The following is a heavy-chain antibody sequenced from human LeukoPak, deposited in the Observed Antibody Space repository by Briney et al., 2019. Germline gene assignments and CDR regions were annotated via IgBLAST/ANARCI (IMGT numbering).Heavy chain of an antibody. V-gene: IGHV4-34*01. J-gene: IGHJ3*02. D-gene: IGHD6-19*01. CDR1: GGSFSGYY. CDR2: INHSGST. Sequence: SETLSLTCAVYGGSFSGYYWSWIRQPPGKGLEWIGEINHSGSTNYNPSLKSRVTISVDTSKNQFSLKLSSVTAADTAVYYCARDGFDSGWFEVDAFDIWGQGTMVTVSS. CDR3: ARDGFDSGWFEVDAFDI.